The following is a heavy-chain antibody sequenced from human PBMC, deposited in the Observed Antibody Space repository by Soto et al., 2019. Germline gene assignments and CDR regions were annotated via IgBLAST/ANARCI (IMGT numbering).Heavy chain of an antibody. Sequence: EVQLLESGGGLVQPGGSLRLSCAASGFTFSSCAMTWVRQAPGKGLEWVSATSGSGGSTYYADSVKGRFTISRDNSKNTLYQQMNSLRAEDTAVYYCAKDQVDVVATSKDAFDVWGQWTMVAVSS. CDR2: TSGSGGST. D-gene: IGHD5-12*01. J-gene: IGHJ3*01. CDR3: AKDQVDVVATSKDAFDV. CDR1: GFTFSSCA. V-gene: IGHV3-23*01.